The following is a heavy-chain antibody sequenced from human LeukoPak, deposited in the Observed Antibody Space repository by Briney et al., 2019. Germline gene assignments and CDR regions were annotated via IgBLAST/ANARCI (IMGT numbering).Heavy chain of an antibody. Sequence: SETLSLTCTVSGVSISSSSYYWGWIRQPPGKGLEWIGSIYYSGSTYYNPSLKSRVTISVDTSKTQFSLKLSSVTAADTAVYYCARPNYYDSSGYFNWGQGTLVTVSS. CDR3: ARPNYYDSSGYFN. CDR2: IYYSGST. V-gene: IGHV4-39*01. J-gene: IGHJ4*02. D-gene: IGHD3-22*01. CDR1: GVSISSSSYY.